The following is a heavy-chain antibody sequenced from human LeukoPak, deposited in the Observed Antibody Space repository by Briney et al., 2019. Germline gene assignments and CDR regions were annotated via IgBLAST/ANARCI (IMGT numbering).Heavy chain of an antibody. CDR1: GGTFSSYA. CDR2: IIPIFGTA. CDR3: ASTWYDFWSGYSYFDY. Sequence: GASVKVSCKASGGTFSSYAISWVRQAPGQGLEWMGGIIPIFGTANYAQKFQGRVTITADESTSTAYMELSSLRSEDTAVYYCASTWYDFWSGYSYFDYWGQGTLVTVSS. D-gene: IGHD3-3*01. J-gene: IGHJ4*02. V-gene: IGHV1-69*13.